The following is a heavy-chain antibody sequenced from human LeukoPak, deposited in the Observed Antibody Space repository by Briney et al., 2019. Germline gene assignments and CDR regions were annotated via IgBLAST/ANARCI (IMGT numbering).Heavy chain of an antibody. V-gene: IGHV1-2*02. J-gene: IGHJ4*02. CDR1: GYTFSNYY. Sequence: GASVKVSCKASGYTFSNYYLHWVRQAPGQGLEWMGWINPNSGGTNYAQKFECRVTMTRDTSISTAYMELSRLGSEDTAVYYCTRQDRGSYFDSWGQGTLVTVSS. CDR2: INPNSGGT. D-gene: IGHD1-26*01. CDR3: TRQDRGSYFDS.